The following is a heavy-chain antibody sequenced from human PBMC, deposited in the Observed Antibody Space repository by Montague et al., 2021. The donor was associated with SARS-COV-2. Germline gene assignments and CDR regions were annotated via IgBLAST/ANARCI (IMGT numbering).Heavy chain of an antibody. V-gene: IGHV4-34*01. CDR1: DGSFSHYS. Sequence: SETLSLTCAVYDGSFSHYSWTWIRQPPGKGPELIGDINPRGSTRYNPSLNSRVTISVDTSKNQFSLELTSVTAADTAVYYCAGLMNESDPNYWGQGTPVSVSS. CDR2: INPRGST. CDR3: AGLMNESDPNY. J-gene: IGHJ4*02.